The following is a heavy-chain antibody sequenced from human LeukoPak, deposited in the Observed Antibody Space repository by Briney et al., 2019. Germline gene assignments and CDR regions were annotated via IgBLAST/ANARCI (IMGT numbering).Heavy chain of an antibody. CDR2: IDPSDSYT. Sequence: GESLKISCKGSGSSFTSYWISWVRQMPGKGLEWMGRIDPSDSYTNYSPSFQGHVTISADKSISTAYLQWSSLKASDTAMYYCARQKGQWLTKNNWFDPWGQGTLVTVSS. CDR1: GSSFTSYW. V-gene: IGHV5-10-1*01. D-gene: IGHD6-19*01. J-gene: IGHJ5*02. CDR3: ARQKGQWLTKNNWFDP.